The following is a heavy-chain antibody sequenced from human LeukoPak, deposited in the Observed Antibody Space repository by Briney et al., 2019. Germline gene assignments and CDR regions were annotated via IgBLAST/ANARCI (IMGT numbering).Heavy chain of an antibody. CDR2: INSDGSST. D-gene: IGHD2-2*01. CDR3: ARGTTDHHPADWFDP. Sequence: GGSLRLSCAASGFTFGNYWMHWVRQAPGKGLVWVSRINSDGSSTTYADSVKGRFTISRDNAKNTLCLQMNSLRAEDTAVYYCARGTTDHHPADWFDPWGQGTLVTVSS. CDR1: GFTFGNYW. V-gene: IGHV3-74*01. J-gene: IGHJ5*02.